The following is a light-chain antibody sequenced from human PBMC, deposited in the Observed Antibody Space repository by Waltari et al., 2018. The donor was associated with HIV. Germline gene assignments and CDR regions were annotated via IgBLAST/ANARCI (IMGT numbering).Light chain of an antibody. CDR2: DIS. J-gene: IGKJ4*01. V-gene: IGKV1-12*01. CDR1: QGVGSW. CDR3: QQSNIFPLT. Sequence: DIQVTQSPSSVSASVGARVTITCRASQGVGSWLAWYQQRPGKAPKLLIYDISTLESGVPSRFSGSGSGTDFTLTINSLQPEDFTTYYCQQSNIFPLTFGGGTKVEIK.